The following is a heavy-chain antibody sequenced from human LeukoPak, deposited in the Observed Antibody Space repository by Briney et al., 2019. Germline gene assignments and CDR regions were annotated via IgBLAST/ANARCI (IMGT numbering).Heavy chain of an antibody. CDR3: ARGLVVVPAATNWFDP. J-gene: IGHJ5*02. D-gene: IGHD2-2*01. Sequence: SETLSLTCTVSGGSISSSSYYWGWIRQPPGTGLEWIGSIYYDGSAYYSPSLKSRVTISVDTSKNQFSLKLSSVTAADTAVYYCARGLVVVPAATNWFDPWGQGTLVTVSS. V-gene: IGHV4-39*01. CDR2: IYYDGSA. CDR1: GGSISSSSYY.